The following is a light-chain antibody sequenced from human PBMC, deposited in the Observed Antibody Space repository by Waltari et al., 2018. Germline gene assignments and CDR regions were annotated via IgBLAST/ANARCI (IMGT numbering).Light chain of an antibody. CDR2: GAS. Sequence: EIVMTQSPATLSVSPGERATLSCRASQSVSSNLACYQQKPGQAPRLLIYGASTSATGIPARFCGSGSGTEFTLTISSLQSEDFAVYYCQQYNNWPPTWTFGQGTKVEIK. J-gene: IGKJ1*01. CDR3: QQYNNWPPTWT. V-gene: IGKV3-15*01. CDR1: QSVSSN.